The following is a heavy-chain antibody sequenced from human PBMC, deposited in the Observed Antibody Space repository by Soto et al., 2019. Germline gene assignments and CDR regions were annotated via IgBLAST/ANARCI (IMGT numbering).Heavy chain of an antibody. V-gene: IGHV3-23*01. J-gene: IGHJ4*02. CDR2: FSGGGGST. D-gene: IGHD1-26*01. CDR1: GFTFSSYA. CDR3: AKALYSGTYHAFDY. Sequence: GSLRLSGAASGFTFSSYAMTWVRQAPGKGLEWVSGFSGGGGSTYYADSVKGRFTISRDNSKNTLYLQMNSLRAEDTAVYYCAKALYSGTYHAFDYWGQGTLVTVSS.